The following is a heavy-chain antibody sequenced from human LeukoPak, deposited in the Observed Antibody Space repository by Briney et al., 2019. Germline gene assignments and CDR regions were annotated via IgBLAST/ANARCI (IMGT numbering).Heavy chain of an antibody. CDR1: GYTFTGYY. D-gene: IGHD3-10*01. J-gene: IGHJ4*02. Sequence: ASVKVSCKASGYTFTGYYMHWVRQAPRPRLEWMGRINLNIGGTNYAQKFQGRVTMTRDTSISTAYMELSRLRSDDTAVYYGARGDTTSGSGFDYWGQGTLVSVSS. V-gene: IGHV1-2*06. CDR2: INLNIGGT. CDR3: ARGDTTSGSGFDY.